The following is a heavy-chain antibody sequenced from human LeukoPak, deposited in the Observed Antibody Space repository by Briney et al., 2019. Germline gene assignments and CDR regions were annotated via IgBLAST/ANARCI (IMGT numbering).Heavy chain of an antibody. CDR3: ARLSYSSGWYVGY. CDR2: ISYDVNKK. J-gene: IGHJ4*02. Sequence: PGGSLRLSCAASGFTFSNYGIHWVRQAPGRGLEWVAVISYDVNKKYYADSVKGRFTISRDNSKNTLYLQMNSLRAEDTAVYYCARLSYSSGWYVGYWGQGTLVTVSS. D-gene: IGHD6-19*01. CDR1: GFTFSNYG. V-gene: IGHV3-30*03.